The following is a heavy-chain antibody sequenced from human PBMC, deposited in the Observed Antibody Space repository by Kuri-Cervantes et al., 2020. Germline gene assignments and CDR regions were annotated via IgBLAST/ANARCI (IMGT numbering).Heavy chain of an antibody. V-gene: IGHV3-21*01. CDR1: GLTFNNAW. CDR2: ISSSSSYI. D-gene: IGHD5-24*01. J-gene: IGHJ4*02. CDR3: ARDQMATIGELDY. Sequence: GGSLRLSCAASGLTFNNAWMSWVRQAPGKGLEWVSSISSSSSYIYYADSVKGRFTISRDNAKNSLYLQMNSLRAEDTAVYYCARDQMATIGELDYWGQGTLVTVSS.